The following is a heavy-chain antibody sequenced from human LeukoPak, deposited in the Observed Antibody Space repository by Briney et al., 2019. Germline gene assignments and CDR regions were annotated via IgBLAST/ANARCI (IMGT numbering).Heavy chain of an antibody. CDR1: GFTFSSYS. D-gene: IGHD3-9*01. CDR2: ISSSSSYI. J-gene: IGHJ4*02. V-gene: IGHV3-21*01. CDR3: AREDFLTGYYY. Sequence: GGSLRLSCAASGFTFSSYSMNWVRQAPGKGLEWVSSISSSSSYIYYADSVKGRFTISRDSAKNSLYLQMNSLRAEDTAVYYCAREDFLTGYYYWGQGTLVTVSS.